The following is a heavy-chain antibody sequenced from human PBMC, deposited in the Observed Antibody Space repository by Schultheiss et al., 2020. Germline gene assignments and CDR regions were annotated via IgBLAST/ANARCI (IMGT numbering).Heavy chain of an antibody. CDR1: GGTFSSYT. CDR3: AREPYYYDSSGYYHGTKHFDY. Sequence: ASVKVSCKASGGTFSSYTISWVRQAPGQGLEWVGRINPNTGGTNYAQKLQGRVTMTTDTSTSTAYMELRSLRSDDTAVYYCAREPYYYDSSGYYHGTKHFDYWGQGTLVTVSS. D-gene: IGHD3-22*01. CDR2: INPNTGGT. V-gene: IGHV1-18*01. J-gene: IGHJ4*02.